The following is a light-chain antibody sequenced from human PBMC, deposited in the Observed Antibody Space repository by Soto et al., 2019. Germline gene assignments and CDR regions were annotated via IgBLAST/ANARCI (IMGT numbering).Light chain of an antibody. CDR3: CSYAGSSSYV. CDR1: SSDVGSYNL. CDR2: DST. Sequence: QSALTQPASVSGSPGQSITISCTGTSSDVGSYNLVSWYQQHPDKAPKLMIYDSTERPSGVSDRFSGSKSGNTASLTISGLQAEDEADYYCCSYAGSSSYVFGTGTKLTVL. J-gene: IGLJ1*01. V-gene: IGLV2-23*01.